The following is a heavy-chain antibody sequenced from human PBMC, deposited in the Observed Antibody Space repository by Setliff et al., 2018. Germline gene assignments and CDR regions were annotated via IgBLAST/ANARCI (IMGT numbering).Heavy chain of an antibody. CDR1: GGSINNYH. Sequence: SETLSLTCTVSGGSINNYHWNWIRQPPGKGLEWIGYVGYNGNTHYNPSLKSRVTISVDTSKNQFSLKLSSVTAADTATYYCARGGPTLTISRVLVVSSFDPWGQGSRVT. CDR2: VGYNGNT. V-gene: IGHV4-59*08. CDR3: ARGGPTLTISRVLVVSSFDP. J-gene: IGHJ5*02. D-gene: IGHD3-3*01.